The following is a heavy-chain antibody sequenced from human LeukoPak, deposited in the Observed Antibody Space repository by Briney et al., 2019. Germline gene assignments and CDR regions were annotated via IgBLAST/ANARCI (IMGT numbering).Heavy chain of an antibody. V-gene: IGHV1-69*04. J-gene: IGHJ4*02. CDR2: ITPILGIA. CDR1: GGTFSSYA. CDR3: ARVRELTVNYFDY. Sequence: HWASVKVSCKASGGTFSSYAISWVRQAPGQGLEWMGRITPILGIANYAQKFQGRVTITADKSSSTAYMELSSPRSEDTAVYYCARVRELTVNYFDYWGQGTLVTVSS. D-gene: IGHD1-26*01.